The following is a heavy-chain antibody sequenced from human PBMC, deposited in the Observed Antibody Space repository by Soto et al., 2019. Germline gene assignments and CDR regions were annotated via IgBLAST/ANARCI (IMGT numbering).Heavy chain of an antibody. J-gene: IGHJ6*02. Sequence: AGGSLRLSCAASGFTFSSYAMSWVRQAPGKGLEWVSAISGSGGSTYYADSVKGRFTISRDNSKNTLYLQMNSLRAEDTAVYYCARIAARVYYYGMDVWGQGTTVTVSS. CDR2: ISGSGGST. CDR1: GFTFSSYA. CDR3: ARIAARVYYYGMDV. V-gene: IGHV3-23*01. D-gene: IGHD6-6*01.